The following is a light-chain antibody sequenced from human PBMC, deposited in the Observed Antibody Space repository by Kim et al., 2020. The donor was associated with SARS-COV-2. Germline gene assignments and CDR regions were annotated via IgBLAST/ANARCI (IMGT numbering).Light chain of an antibody. CDR3: EQYASTPLT. CDR1: HTVGDNY. CDR2: TAN. Sequence: SPGEKATISCTARHTVGDNYISWCEKKNDQPPKDLINTANGRATGIEDRFRGTGSGRDSTFTISRMEPEDFALYISEQYASTPLTFGGGTKGDI. V-gene: IGKV3-20*01. J-gene: IGKJ4*01.